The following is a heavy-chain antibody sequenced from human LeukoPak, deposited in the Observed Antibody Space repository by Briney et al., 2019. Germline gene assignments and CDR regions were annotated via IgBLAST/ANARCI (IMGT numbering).Heavy chain of an antibody. V-gene: IGHV1-58*01. CDR1: GFTFTSSA. Sequence: GTSVKVSCKASGFTFTSSAVQWVRQARGQRLEWMGWIVVGSGNTNYAQKFQERVTFTWDMSTSTAFLELSSLRSEDTAVYYCASEGIEPAADFDYWGQGTLVTVSS. CDR3: ASEGIEPAADFDY. J-gene: IGHJ4*02. CDR2: IVVGSGNT. D-gene: IGHD6-13*01.